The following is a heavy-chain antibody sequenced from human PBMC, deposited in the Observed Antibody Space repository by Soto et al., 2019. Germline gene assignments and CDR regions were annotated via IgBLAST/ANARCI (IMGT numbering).Heavy chain of an antibody. V-gene: IGHV1-3*01. Sequence: ASVKVSCKASGYTFTSYAMHWVRQAPGQRLEWMGWINAGNGNTKYSQKFQGRVTITRDTSASTAYMELSSLRSEDTAVYYCARVGITIFGVASPPFDYWGQGTLVTVSS. J-gene: IGHJ4*02. CDR2: INAGNGNT. D-gene: IGHD3-3*01. CDR3: ARVGITIFGVASPPFDY. CDR1: GYTFTSYA.